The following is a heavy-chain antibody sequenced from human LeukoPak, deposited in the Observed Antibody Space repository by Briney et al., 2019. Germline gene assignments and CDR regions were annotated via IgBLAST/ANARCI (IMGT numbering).Heavy chain of an antibody. CDR1: GGTFINYA. V-gene: IGHV1-18*01. CDR3: ARRSSSFVDY. CDR2: ISAYNGNT. J-gene: IGHJ4*02. Sequence: ASVKVSCKASGGTFINYAINWVRQAPGPGLEWMGWISAYNGNTNYAQKLQGRVTMTTDTSTSTAYMELRSLRSDDTAVYYCARRSSSFVDYWGQGTLVTVSS. D-gene: IGHD6-13*01.